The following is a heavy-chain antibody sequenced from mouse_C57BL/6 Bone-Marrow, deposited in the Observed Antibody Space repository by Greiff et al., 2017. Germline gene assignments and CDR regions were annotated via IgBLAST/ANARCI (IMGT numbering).Heavy chain of an antibody. D-gene: IGHD1-1*01. CDR2: IDPENGDT. J-gene: IGHJ1*03. V-gene: IGHV14-4*01. Sequence: VQLQQSGAELVRPGASVKLSCTASGFNIKDDYMHWVKQRPEQGLEWIGWIDPENGDTEYASKFQGKATMTADTSSNTAYLQLTSLTSEDTAVYYCTTWVTTVPYWYFDVWGTGTTVTVSS. CDR1: GFNIKDDY. CDR3: TTWVTTVPYWYFDV.